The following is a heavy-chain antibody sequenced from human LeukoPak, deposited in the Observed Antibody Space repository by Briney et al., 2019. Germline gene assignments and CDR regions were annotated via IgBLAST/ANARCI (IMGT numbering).Heavy chain of an antibody. CDR2: INHSGSS. D-gene: IGHD2-2*02. CDR3: ARGPGPDIVVVPAAIFDY. Sequence: SETLSLTCAVYGGSFSGYYWSWIRQPPGKGLEWIGEINHSGSSNYNPSLKSRVTISVDTSKNQFSLKLSSVTAADTAVYYCARGPGPDIVVVPAAIFDYWGQGTLVTVSS. V-gene: IGHV4-34*01. CDR1: GGSFSGYY. J-gene: IGHJ4*02.